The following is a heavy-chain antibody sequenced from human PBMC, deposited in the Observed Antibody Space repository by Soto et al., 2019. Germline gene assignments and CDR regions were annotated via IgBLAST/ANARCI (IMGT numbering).Heavy chain of an antibody. V-gene: IGHV3-7*05. CDR3: AKSPMVRTFHYGMDV. CDR2: INEDGTEK. Sequence: EVQVVESGGGLVQPGGSLRVSCAASELTFSSFWMSWVRQAPGKGLEWVADINEDGTEKYYADAVKGRFTISRDNAKNSLYLQMNNLRAGDTAVYFCAKSPMVRTFHYGMDVWGQGTTVTVSS. J-gene: IGHJ6*02. D-gene: IGHD2-8*01. CDR1: ELTFSSFW.